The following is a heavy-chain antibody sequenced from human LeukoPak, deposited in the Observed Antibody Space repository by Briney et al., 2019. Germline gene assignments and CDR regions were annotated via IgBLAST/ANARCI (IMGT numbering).Heavy chain of an antibody. D-gene: IGHD4-17*01. V-gene: IGHV3-21*01. CDR2: ISSSSSYI. CDR3: ARVMNGDYFDY. Sequence: GGSLRLSCAASGFTFSSYSMNWVRQAPGKGLEWVSSISSSSSYIYYADSVKGRFTISRDNAKNSLYLQMNSLRAEDTAVYYCARVMNGDYFDYWGQGTLVTVSS. CDR1: GFTFSSYS. J-gene: IGHJ4*02.